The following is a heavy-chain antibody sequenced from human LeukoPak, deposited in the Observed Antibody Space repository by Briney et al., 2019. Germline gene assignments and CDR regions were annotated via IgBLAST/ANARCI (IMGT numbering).Heavy chain of an antibody. Sequence: SETLSLTCTVSGGSIRSYYWNWIRQPPGKGLEWVGNIYYSGSTNYNPSLKRRVTISIDTSKSQFSLKLTSVIAADTAVYYCARVSSGEKIDYWGQGTVVTVSS. D-gene: IGHD3-10*01. CDR1: GGSIRSYY. J-gene: IGHJ4*02. CDR3: ARVSSGEKIDY. V-gene: IGHV4-59*01. CDR2: IYYSGST.